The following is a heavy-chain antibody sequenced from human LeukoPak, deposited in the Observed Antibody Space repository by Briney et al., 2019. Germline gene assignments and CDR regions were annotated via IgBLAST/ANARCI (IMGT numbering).Heavy chain of an antibody. CDR1: GGSISSGDYY. Sequence: SETLSLTCTVSGGSISSGDYYWSWIRQPPGKGLEWIGSIYHNGRTYYNPSLKSRVTISVDTSKNQVSLKLSSVTAADTAVYYCARLYSGYDCIWGQGTMVTVSS. J-gene: IGHJ3*02. V-gene: IGHV4-39*07. CDR2: IYHNGRT. CDR3: ARLYSGYDCI. D-gene: IGHD5-12*01.